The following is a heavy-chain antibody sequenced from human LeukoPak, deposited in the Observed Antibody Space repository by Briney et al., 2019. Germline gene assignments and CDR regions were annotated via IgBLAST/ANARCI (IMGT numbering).Heavy chain of an antibody. D-gene: IGHD3-10*01. J-gene: IGHJ4*02. V-gene: IGHV1-18*01. CDR1: GYTFTSYG. Sequence: ASVKVSCKASGYTFTSYGISWVRQAPGQGLEWMGWISAYNGNTNYAQKLQGRVTMTTDTSTSTAYMELRSLRSDDTAVYYCARAGFLTMVRGVIPPFDYWGQGTLVTVSS. CDR3: ARAGFLTMVRGVIPPFDY. CDR2: ISAYNGNT.